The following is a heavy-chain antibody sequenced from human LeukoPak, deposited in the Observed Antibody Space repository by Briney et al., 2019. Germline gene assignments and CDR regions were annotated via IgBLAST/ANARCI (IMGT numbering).Heavy chain of an antibody. V-gene: IGHV4-4*07. CDR3: ARWLWFSNNYYYMDV. Sequence: SETLSLTCTVSGGSISSYYWSWIRQPAGKGPEWIGRFYTTGNTNYNPSLKSRVTMSVDTSKNQFSLRLSSVTAADTAVYYCARWLWFSNNYYYMDVWGKGTTVTVSS. D-gene: IGHD5-18*01. CDR2: FYTTGNT. J-gene: IGHJ6*03. CDR1: GGSISSYY.